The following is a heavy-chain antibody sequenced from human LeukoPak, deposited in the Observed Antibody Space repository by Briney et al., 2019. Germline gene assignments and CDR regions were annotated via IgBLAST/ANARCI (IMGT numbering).Heavy chain of an antibody. V-gene: IGHV4-30-4*01. CDR3: ARTWGYSSGWYLDI. J-gene: IGHJ3*02. CDR1: GGSISSGDYY. Sequence: KPSETLSLTFTVSGGSISSGDYYWSWIRQPPGKGLEWIGYIYYSGSTYYNPSLKSRVTISVDTSKNQFSLKLSSVTAADTAVYYCARTWGYSSGWYLDIWGQGTMVTVSS. CDR2: IYYSGST. D-gene: IGHD6-19*01.